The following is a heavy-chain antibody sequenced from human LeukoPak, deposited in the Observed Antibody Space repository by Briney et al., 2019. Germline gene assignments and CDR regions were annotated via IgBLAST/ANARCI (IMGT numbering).Heavy chain of an antibody. J-gene: IGHJ5*02. D-gene: IGHD6-19*01. CDR1: GYSISSGYF. CDR2: MSSSGIS. V-gene: IGHV4-61*02. CDR3: AKGAGPPWFDP. Sequence: SETLSLTCTVSGYSISSGYFWSWIRQPAGKGLEWIGRMSSSGISTYSPSLKSRVTISIDTSRNQFSMNLNSVTAADTAVYYCAKGAGPPWFDPWGQGTLVTVSS.